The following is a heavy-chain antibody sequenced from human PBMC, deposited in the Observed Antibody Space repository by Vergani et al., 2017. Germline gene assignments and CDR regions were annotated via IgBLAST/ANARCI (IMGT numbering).Heavy chain of an antibody. V-gene: IGHV1-18*01. CDR1: GYTFTSYG. D-gene: IGHD3-3*01. J-gene: IGHJ4*02. Sequence: QVQLVQSGAEVKKPGASVKVSCKASGYTFTSYGISWVRQAPGQGLEWMGWISAYNGNTNYAQKLQGRVTMTTDTSTSTAYMELRSLRSDDTAVYYCAIDPRRGYYDFWSGQETPLDYWGQGTLVTVSS. CDR2: ISAYNGNT. CDR3: AIDPRRGYYDFWSGQETPLDY.